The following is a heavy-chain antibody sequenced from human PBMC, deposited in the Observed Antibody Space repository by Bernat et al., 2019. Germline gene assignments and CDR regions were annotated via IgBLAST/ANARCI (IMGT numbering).Heavy chain of an antibody. Sequence: QVQLQESGPGLVKPSETLSPTCTVSGGSITDYYWTWIRQSPGKALEWIGYIFHTGNTNYNPSLESRVTMSVDTSKNQFSLKLSSVTAADTAVYYCAREVTYAFDLWGQGTMLTVSS. CDR2: IFHTGNT. CDR1: GGSITDYY. V-gene: IGHV4-59*01. CDR3: AREVTYAFDL. J-gene: IGHJ3*01. D-gene: IGHD2-21*02.